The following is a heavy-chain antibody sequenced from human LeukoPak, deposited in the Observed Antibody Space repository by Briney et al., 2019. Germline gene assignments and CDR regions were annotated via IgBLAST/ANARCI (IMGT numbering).Heavy chain of an antibody. J-gene: IGHJ2*01. V-gene: IGHV3-11*04. CDR3: ATSVTRRRLDWFIDL. D-gene: IGHD4-17*01. CDR1: GFTFRDYY. Sequence: PGGSLRLSCAASGFTFRDYYMSWIRQAPGKGLEWISYISSSAGTIHYVDSVKGRFTISRDNAKNSLYLQMDSLRVEDTAVYYCATSVTRRRLDWFIDLWGRGTLVSASS. CDR2: ISSSAGTI.